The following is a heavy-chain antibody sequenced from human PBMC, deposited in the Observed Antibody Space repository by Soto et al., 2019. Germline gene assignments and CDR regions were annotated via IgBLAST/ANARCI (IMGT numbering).Heavy chain of an antibody. CDR1: GYTFTSYG. CDR3: ARGHEILWFGNDWFDP. CDR2: ISAYNGNT. J-gene: IGHJ5*02. D-gene: IGHD3-10*01. V-gene: IGHV1-18*01. Sequence: QVQLVQSGAEVKKPGASVKVSCKASGYTFTSYGVSWVRQAPGQGLEWMGWISAYNGNTNYAQKLQGRVTMTTDTSTSTADMELRSLRSDDTAVYYCARGHEILWFGNDWFDPWGQGTLVTVSS.